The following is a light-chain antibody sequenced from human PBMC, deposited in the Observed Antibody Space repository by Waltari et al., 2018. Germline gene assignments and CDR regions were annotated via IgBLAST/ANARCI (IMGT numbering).Light chain of an antibody. CDR3: LLFYSGARV. V-gene: IGLV7-46*01. CDR2: DTS. J-gene: IGLJ3*02. Sequence: QAVVTQEPSLTVSPGGTVTPTCGSSTGVVTSGHYPSWFQQKPGQAPRTLIYDTSNKQSWTPARFSGSLLGGKAALTLSGAQPEDEAEYYCLLFYSGARVFGGGTKLTVL. CDR1: TGVVTSGHY.